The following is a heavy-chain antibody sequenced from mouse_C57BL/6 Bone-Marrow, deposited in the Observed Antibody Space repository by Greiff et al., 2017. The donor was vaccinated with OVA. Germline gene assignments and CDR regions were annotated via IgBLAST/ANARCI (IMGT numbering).Heavy chain of an antibody. CDR2: INSDGGST. Sequence: DVHLVESGGGLVQPGESLKLSCESNEYEFPSHDMSWVRKTPEKRLELVAAINSDGGSTYYPDTMERRFIISRDNTKKTLYLQMSSLRSEDTALYYCARQGCYDDGWYFDVWGTGTTVTVSS. CDR3: ARQGCYDDGWYFDV. V-gene: IGHV5-2*01. CDR1: EYEFPSHD. J-gene: IGHJ1*03. D-gene: IGHD2-12*01.